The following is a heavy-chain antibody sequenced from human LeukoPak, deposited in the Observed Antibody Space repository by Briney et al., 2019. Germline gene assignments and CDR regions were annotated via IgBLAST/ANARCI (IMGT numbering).Heavy chain of an antibody. CDR1: GFTFSSYG. V-gene: IGHV3-30*18. CDR2: ISYDGSNK. Sequence: GGSLRLSCAASGFTFSSYGMHWVRQAPGKGLEWVAVISYDGSNKYYADSVKGRFTISRDNSKNTLYLQMNSLRAEDTAVYYCAKCCGYSPPPDIWGQGTMVTVSS. J-gene: IGHJ3*02. CDR3: AKCCGYSPPPDI. D-gene: IGHD5-18*01.